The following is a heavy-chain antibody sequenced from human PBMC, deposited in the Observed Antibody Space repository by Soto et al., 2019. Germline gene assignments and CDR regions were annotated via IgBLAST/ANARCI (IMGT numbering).Heavy chain of an antibody. Sequence: QVTLKESGPVLVKPTETLTLTCTVSGFSLSSPRMGVSWIRQPPGKALEWLAHIFSNDEKSYSTSLKSRLTISKDTTKSQVVLTMTNMDPVDTAPYYCARIGGVIIDLYYFDFWGQGTQVAVSS. CDR1: GFSLSSPRMG. CDR2: IFSNDEK. J-gene: IGHJ4*02. V-gene: IGHV2-26*01. D-gene: IGHD3-16*01. CDR3: ARIGGVIIDLYYFDF.